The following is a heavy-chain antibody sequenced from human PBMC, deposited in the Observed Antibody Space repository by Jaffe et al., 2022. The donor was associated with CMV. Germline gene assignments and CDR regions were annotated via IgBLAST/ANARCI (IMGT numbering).Heavy chain of an antibody. CDR3: ARHDQEGEPLDY. CDR2: IYYSGST. CDR1: GGSISSYY. J-gene: IGHJ4*02. Sequence: QVQLQESGPGLVKPSETLSLTCTVSGGSISSYYWSWIRQPPGKGLEWIGYIYYSGSTNYNPSLKSRVTISVDTSKNQFSLKLSSVTAADTAVYYCARHDQEGEPLDYWGQGTLVTVSS. V-gene: IGHV4-59*08. D-gene: IGHD3-16*01.